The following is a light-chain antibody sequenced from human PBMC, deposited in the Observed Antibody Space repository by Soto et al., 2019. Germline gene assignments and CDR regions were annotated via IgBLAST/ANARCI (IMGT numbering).Light chain of an antibody. CDR2: KDS. V-gene: IGLV3-25*03. Sequence: SYELTQPPSVSVSPGQTARITCSGEVLQKQYAHWYQQKAGQAPVLMIYKDSERPSGIPDRFSGSSSGTTVTLTISGVRAEDEADYHCQSADSNGAYVVFGGGTKVTVL. CDR1: VLQKQY. CDR3: QSADSNGAYVV. J-gene: IGLJ2*01.